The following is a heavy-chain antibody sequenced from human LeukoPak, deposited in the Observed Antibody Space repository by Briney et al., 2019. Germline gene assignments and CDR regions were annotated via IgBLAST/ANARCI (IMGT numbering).Heavy chain of an antibody. Sequence: ASVKVSCKASGGTFSSYAISWVRQAPGQGLEWMGGIIPIFGTANYAQKFQGRVTITADESTSTAYMELSGLRSEDTAVYYCARDSNNWVIEISNSFDYWGQGTLVTVSS. J-gene: IGHJ4*02. CDR3: ARDSNNWVIEISNSFDY. CDR2: IIPIFGTA. CDR1: GGTFSSYA. D-gene: IGHD3-22*01. V-gene: IGHV1-69*13.